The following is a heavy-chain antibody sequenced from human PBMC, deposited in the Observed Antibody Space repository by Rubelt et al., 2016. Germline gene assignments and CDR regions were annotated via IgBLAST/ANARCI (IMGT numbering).Heavy chain of an antibody. D-gene: IGHD5-18*01. J-gene: IGHJ4*02. CDR2: IIPILGIA. CDR1: GGTFSSYA. V-gene: IGHV1-69*04. Sequence: QVQLVQSGAEVKKPGSSVKVSCKASGGTFSSYAISWVRQAPGQGLEWMGRIIPILGIANFARKFKGRVPSTADKSTGAAYMELSSLRSEGTAVYYCAKGRGIQLAYFDYWGQGTLVTVAS. CDR3: AKGRGIQLAYFDY.